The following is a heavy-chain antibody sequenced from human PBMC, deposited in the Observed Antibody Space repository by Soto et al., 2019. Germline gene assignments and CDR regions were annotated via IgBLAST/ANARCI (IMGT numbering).Heavy chain of an antibody. CDR3: GKGSYDKSCYYLNWGDP. V-gene: IGHV3-30*18. D-gene: IGHD3-22*01. Sequence: QVQLVESGGGVVQPGRSLRLSCAASRFTFSYFAMHWVRQAPGKGLEWVAAIAYHGSNQYYGDSVKGRFTISRDNSKNTVYRQMNSLRAEDTALYYCGKGSYDKSCYYLNWGDPWGQGTLVTVSS. CDR1: RFTFSYFA. J-gene: IGHJ5*02. CDR2: IAYHGSNQ.